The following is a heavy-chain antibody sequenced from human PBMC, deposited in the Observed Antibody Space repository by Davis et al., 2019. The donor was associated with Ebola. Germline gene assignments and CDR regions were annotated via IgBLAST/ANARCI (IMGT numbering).Heavy chain of an antibody. Sequence: GGSLRLSCAASGFTFYDYAMHWVRQAPGKGLQWVSGISWNSGTKNYAASVKGRFTISRDNDRKSLYLQMDSLRPEDTAFYYCAKGDLSYKNSYFDSWGQGILVTVSS. J-gene: IGHJ4*02. CDR1: GFTFYDYA. D-gene: IGHD5-24*01. V-gene: IGHV3-9*01. CDR3: AKGDLSYKNSYFDS. CDR2: ISWNSGTK.